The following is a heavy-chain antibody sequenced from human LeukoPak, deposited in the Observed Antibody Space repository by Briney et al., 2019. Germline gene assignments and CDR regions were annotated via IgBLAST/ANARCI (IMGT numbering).Heavy chain of an antibody. CDR3: ARDGVRDGLYFDY. D-gene: IGHD5-24*01. J-gene: IGHJ4*02. CDR2: VSSGSSTI. Sequence: GGSLRLSCAASGFTFSDYYMSWIRQAPGKGLEWVSYVSSGSSTIYYADSVKGRFTVSRDNGKRSLYLHMNSLRAEATAVYYCARDGVRDGLYFDYWGQGTLVTVSS. CDR1: GFTFSDYY. V-gene: IGHV3-11*04.